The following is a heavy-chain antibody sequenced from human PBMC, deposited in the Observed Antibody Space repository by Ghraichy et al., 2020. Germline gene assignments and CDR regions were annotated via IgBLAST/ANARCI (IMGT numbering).Heavy chain of an antibody. CDR3: ARDGYRGDYFDY. D-gene: IGHD5-18*01. CDR2: ITNDGSYI. V-gene: IGHV3-74*01. Sequence: GGSLRLSCAASGFTFSSYWMHWVRQAPGKGLVWVSRITNDGSYITYADSVKGRFTISRDNAKNTLYLQMNSLRAEDTAVYYCARDGYRGDYFDYWGQGIPVTVSS. J-gene: IGHJ4*02. CDR1: GFTFSSYW.